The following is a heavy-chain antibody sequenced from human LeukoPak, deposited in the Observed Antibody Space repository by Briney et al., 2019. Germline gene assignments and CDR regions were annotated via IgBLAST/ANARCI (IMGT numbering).Heavy chain of an antibody. CDR1: GFTVSSNY. CDR3: ASAYYYDSSPKRPFDY. D-gene: IGHD3-22*01. CDR2: IYSGGST. Sequence: PGGSPRLSCAASGFTVSSNYMSWVRQAPGKGLEWVSVIYSGGSTYYADSVKGRFTISRDNSKNTLYLQMNSLRAEDTAVYYCASAYYYDSSPKRPFDYWGQGTLVAVSS. J-gene: IGHJ4*02. V-gene: IGHV3-66*01.